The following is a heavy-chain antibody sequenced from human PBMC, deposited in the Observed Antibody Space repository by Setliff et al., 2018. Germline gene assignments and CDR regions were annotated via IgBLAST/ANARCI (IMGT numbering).Heavy chain of an antibody. J-gene: IGHJ3*02. V-gene: IGHV3-66*01. Sequence: GGSLRLSCAASGFTVSSNYMSWVRRAPGKGLEWVSVIYSGGSTYYADSVKGRFTISRDNSKNTLYLQMNSLRAKDTAVYYCAKASDSSGYYGFDIWGQGTMVTVSS. D-gene: IGHD3-22*01. CDR2: IYSGGST. CDR3: AKASDSSGYYGFDI. CDR1: GFTVSSNY.